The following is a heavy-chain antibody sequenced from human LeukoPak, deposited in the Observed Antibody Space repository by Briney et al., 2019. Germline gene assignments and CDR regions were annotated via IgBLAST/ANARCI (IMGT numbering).Heavy chain of an antibody. D-gene: IGHD6-19*01. J-gene: IGHJ4*02. CDR3: ARAYMRGWGPIGDY. Sequence: ASVKVSCKASGYTFTGYYMHWVRQAPGQGLEWMGWINPNSGGTNYAQKFQGRVTMTRDTSISTAYMELSRLRSDDTAVYYCARAYMRGWGPIGDYWGQGTLVTVSS. CDR2: INPNSGGT. CDR1: GYTFTGYY. V-gene: IGHV1-2*02.